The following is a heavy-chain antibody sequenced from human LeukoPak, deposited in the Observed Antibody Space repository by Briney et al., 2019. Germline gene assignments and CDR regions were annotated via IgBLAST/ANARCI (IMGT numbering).Heavy chain of an antibody. D-gene: IGHD3-22*01. CDR1: GFTFSSYS. CDR2: ISSSSSYI. Sequence: GGSLRLSCAASGFTFSSYSMNWVRQAPGKGLEWVSSISSSSSYIYYADSVKGRFTISRDNAKNPLYLQMNSLRAEDTAVYYCASEYDSSASFDYWGQGTLVTVSS. V-gene: IGHV3-21*01. J-gene: IGHJ4*02. CDR3: ASEYDSSASFDY.